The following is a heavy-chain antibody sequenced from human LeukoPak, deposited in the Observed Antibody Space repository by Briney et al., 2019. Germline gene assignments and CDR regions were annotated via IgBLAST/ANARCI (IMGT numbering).Heavy chain of an antibody. CDR3: AKDPTVTTWGSEYFQH. Sequence: GGSLRLSCAASGFTFSDYYMSWIRQAPGKGLEWVSYISDSGSTIYYADSVKGRFTISRDNSKNTLYLQMNSLRAEDTAVYYCAKDPTVTTWGSEYFQHWGQGTLVTVSS. J-gene: IGHJ1*01. D-gene: IGHD4-17*01. CDR1: GFTFSDYY. CDR2: ISDSGSTI. V-gene: IGHV3-11*01.